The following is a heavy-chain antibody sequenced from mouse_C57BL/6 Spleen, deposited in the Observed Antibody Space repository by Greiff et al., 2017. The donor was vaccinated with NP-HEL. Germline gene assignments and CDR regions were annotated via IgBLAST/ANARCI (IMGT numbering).Heavy chain of an antibody. Sequence: EVQLQQSGPELVKPGASVKISCKASGYTFTDYYMNWVKQSHGKSLEWIGDINPNNGGTSYNQKFKGKATLTVDKSSSTAYMELRSLTSEDSAVYYCADLGFDYWGQGTTLTVSS. V-gene: IGHV1-26*01. CDR3: ADLGFDY. CDR2: INPNNGGT. D-gene: IGHD4-1*01. J-gene: IGHJ2*01. CDR1: GYTFTDYY.